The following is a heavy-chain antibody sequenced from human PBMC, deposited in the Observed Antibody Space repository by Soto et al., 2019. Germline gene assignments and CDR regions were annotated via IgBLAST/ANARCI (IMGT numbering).Heavy chain of an antibody. Sequence: KPSETLSLTCAVSGGSISSGAYSWSWIRQPPGKGLEWIGYIYHSGSTSYSPSLKSRVTISVDRSKNQFSLKLTSVTAADTAVYYCARVAVGYDFDYWGQGTLVTVSS. CDR2: IYHSGST. D-gene: IGHD5-12*01. J-gene: IGHJ4*02. V-gene: IGHV4-30-2*01. CDR1: GGSISSGAYS. CDR3: ARVAVGYDFDY.